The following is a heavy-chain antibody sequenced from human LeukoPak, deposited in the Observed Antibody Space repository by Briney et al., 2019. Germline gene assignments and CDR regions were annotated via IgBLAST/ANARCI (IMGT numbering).Heavy chain of an antibody. J-gene: IGHJ4*02. CDR3: AKDTRGDYGWDFDY. CDR1: GFTFSNYA. D-gene: IGHD3-10*01. CDR2: IRYDGSNK. V-gene: IGHV3-30*02. Sequence: PPGGSLRLSCAASGFTFSNYAMHWVRQAPGKGPEWVAFIRYDGSNKYYADSVKGRFTISRDNSKNTLYLQMNSLRAEDAALYYCAKDTRGDYGWDFDYWGQGTLVTVSS.